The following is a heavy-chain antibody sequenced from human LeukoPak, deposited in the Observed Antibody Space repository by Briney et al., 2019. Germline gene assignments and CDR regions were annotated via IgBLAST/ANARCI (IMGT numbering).Heavy chain of an antibody. CDR3: ARGLGAMAGTPDY. J-gene: IGHJ4*02. CDR2: INHSGST. V-gene: IGHV4-34*01. Sequence: EPSETLSLTCAVYGGSFSGYYWSWIRQPPGKGLEWIGEINHSGSTNYNPSLKSRVTISVDTSKNQFSLKLSPVTAADTAVYYCARGLGAMAGTPDYWGQGTLVTVSS. D-gene: IGHD6-19*01. CDR1: GGSFSGYY.